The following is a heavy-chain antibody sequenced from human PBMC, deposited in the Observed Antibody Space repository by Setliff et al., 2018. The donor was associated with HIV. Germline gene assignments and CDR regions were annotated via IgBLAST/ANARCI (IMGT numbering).Heavy chain of an antibody. D-gene: IGHD2-15*01. CDR2: ISWNSGSI. V-gene: IGHV3-9*01. J-gene: IGHJ6*03. CDR1: GFTFDDYA. CDR3: ARMWGGNGYFYYYHMDV. Sequence: LRLSCAVSGFTFDDYAMHWVRQAPGKGLEWVSGISWNSGSIAYADSVKGRFTISRDNAKNSLYLRMNSLRAEDTAVYYCARMWGGNGYFYYYHMDVWGKGTTVTVSS.